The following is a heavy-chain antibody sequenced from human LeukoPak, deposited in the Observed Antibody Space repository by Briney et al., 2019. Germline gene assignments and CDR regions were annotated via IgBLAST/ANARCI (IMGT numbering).Heavy chain of an antibody. CDR3: ARTLTGPEANYMDV. D-gene: IGHD7-27*01. Sequence: GASVKVSCKASGGTFSSYAISWVRQAPGRGLEWMGGIIPIFGTANYAQKFQGRVTITADKSTSTAYMELSSLRSEDTAVYYCARTLTGPEANYMDVWGKGTTVTVSS. V-gene: IGHV1-69*06. CDR2: IIPIFGTA. CDR1: GGTFSSYA. J-gene: IGHJ6*03.